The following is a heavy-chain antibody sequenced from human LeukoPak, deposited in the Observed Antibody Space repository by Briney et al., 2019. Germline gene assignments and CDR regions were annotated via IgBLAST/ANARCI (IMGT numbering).Heavy chain of an antibody. J-gene: IGHJ4*02. V-gene: IGHV4-31*03. CDR3: ARDPRRLTGTPKTGGDY. CDR2: MYYSGST. D-gene: IGHD3-9*01. CDR1: GGSISSGGYY. Sequence: PSETLSLTCTVSGGSISSGGYYWSWIRQHPGKGLEWIGYMYYSGSTYCNPSLESRASISVDTSKNQFSLKLSSVTAADTAVYYCARDPRRLTGTPKTGGDYWGQGTLVTVSS.